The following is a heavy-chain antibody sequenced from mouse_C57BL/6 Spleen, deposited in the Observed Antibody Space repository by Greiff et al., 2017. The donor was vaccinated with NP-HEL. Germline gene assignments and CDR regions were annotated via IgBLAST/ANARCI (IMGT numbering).Heavy chain of an antibody. D-gene: IGHD1-1*01. V-gene: IGHV3-6*01. CDR1: GYSITSGYY. J-gene: IGHJ1*03. CDR3: ACLYYYGSPYFDV. Sequence: DVQLQESGPGLVKPSQSLSLTCSVTGYSITSGYYWNWIRQLPGNQLEWMGYISYDGSNNYNPSLKNRISITRDTSKNQFFMKLNSVTTEDTATYYCACLYYYGSPYFDVGGTGTTVTVSS. CDR2: ISYDGSN.